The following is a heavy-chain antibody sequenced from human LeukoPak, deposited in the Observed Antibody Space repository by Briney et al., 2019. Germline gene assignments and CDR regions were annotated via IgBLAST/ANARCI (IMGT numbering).Heavy chain of an antibody. CDR2: ISSSGSTI. J-gene: IGHJ4*02. Sequence: NTGGSLRLSCAASGFTFSDYYMSWIRQAPGKGLEWVSYISSSGSTIYYADSVKGRFTISRDNAKNSLYLQMNSLRAEDTAVYYCARVGIIAAAGSNDYWGQGTLVTVSS. CDR3: ARVGIIAAAGSNDY. D-gene: IGHD6-13*01. CDR1: GFTFSDYY. V-gene: IGHV3-11*04.